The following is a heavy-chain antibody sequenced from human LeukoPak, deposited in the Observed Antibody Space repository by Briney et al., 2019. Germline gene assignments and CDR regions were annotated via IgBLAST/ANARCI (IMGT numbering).Heavy chain of an antibody. CDR3: ARDQYDTWSRRGNFDS. Sequence: GGSLRLSCAASGFTFSSYAMHWVRQAPGKGLEWVAVISYDGSNKYYADSVKGRFTISRDNTKNSLYLQMNSLRAEDTAVFYCARDQYDTWSRRGNFDSWGQGTLVIVSS. J-gene: IGHJ4*02. CDR1: GFTFSSYA. CDR2: ISYDGSNK. V-gene: IGHV3-30-3*01. D-gene: IGHD3/OR15-3a*01.